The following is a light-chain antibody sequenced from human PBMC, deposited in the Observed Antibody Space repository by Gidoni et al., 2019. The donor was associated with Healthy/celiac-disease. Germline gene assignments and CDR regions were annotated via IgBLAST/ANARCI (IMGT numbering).Light chain of an antibody. CDR3: QQYGSSPWT. CDR2: GAS. Sequence: EIVLTQSPGTLSLSPGERATLSCRASQSVSSSYLAWYQQKPGQAPRLLIYGASTGSGSGTDFTLTISRLEPEDFAVYYCQQYGSSPWTFGQGTKVEIK. V-gene: IGKV3-20*01. CDR1: QSVSSSY. J-gene: IGKJ1*01.